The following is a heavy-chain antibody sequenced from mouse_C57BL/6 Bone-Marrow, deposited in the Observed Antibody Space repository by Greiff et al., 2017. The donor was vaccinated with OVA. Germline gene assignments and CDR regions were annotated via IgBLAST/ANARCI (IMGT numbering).Heavy chain of an antibody. V-gene: IGHV2-2*01. D-gene: IGHD2-3*01. Sequence: VQLQQSGPGLVQPSQSLSITCTVSGFSLTSYGVHWVRQSPGKGLEWLGVIWSGGSTDYNAAFISRLSISKDNSKSQVFFKMNSLQADDTAIYCCARKGGWLLAWFAYWGQGTLVTVSA. J-gene: IGHJ3*01. CDR2: IWSGGST. CDR3: ARKGGWLLAWFAY. CDR1: GFSLTSYG.